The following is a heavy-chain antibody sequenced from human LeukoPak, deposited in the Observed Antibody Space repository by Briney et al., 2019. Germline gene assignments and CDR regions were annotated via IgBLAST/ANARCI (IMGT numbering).Heavy chain of an antibody. CDR3: ARGINYGSGIDY. CDR1: GFAFSAFW. V-gene: IGHV3-74*01. D-gene: IGHD3-10*01. CDR2: VNRDGSSA. Sequence: GGSLRLSCAASGFAFSAFWMDWVRQAPGKGLVWASHVNRDGSSAYYADSVKGRFTISRDNAKNTVYLQMNNLRVEDTAVYYCARGINYGSGIDYWGQGILVTVSS. J-gene: IGHJ4*02.